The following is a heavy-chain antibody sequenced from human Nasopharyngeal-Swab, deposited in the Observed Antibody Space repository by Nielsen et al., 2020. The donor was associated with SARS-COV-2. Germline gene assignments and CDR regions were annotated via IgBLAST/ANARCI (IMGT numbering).Heavy chain of an antibody. CDR1: GYTFTNHA. V-gene: IGHV1-3*01. D-gene: IGHD6-25*01. CDR3: ARGIHSSAWIVDY. CDR2: INVGNGNT. Sequence: ASVKVSCKASGYTFTNHAMHWVRQATGQSLEWLGCINVGNGNTEYSQRFQGRVTISTDTSASTAFMELTNLRSEDTAIYYCARGIHSSAWIVDYWGQGTLVTVSS. J-gene: IGHJ4*02.